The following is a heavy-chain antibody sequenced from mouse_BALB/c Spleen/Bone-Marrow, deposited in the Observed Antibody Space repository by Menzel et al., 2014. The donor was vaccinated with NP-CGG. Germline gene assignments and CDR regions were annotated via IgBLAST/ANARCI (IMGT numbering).Heavy chain of an antibody. Sequence: VQLQQSGAELVKPGASVKLSCRASGYTFTNYYMYWVKQRPGQGLEWIGEINPSNGGTNFNEKFKSKATLTVDKSSSTAYMQLSSLTSEDSAVYYCTRLLHWGQGTSVTVSS. J-gene: IGHJ4*01. CDR3: TRLLH. CDR1: GYTFTNYY. CDR2: INPSNGGT. V-gene: IGHV1S81*02. D-gene: IGHD1-1*01.